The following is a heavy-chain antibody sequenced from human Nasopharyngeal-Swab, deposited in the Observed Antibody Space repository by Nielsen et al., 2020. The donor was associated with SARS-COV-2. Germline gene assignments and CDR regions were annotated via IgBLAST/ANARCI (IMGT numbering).Heavy chain of an antibody. Sequence: GSLRLSCAVYGGSFSGYYWSWIRQPPGKGLEWIGEINHSGSTNYNPSLKSRVTVSVDKSKNQFSLKLSSVTAADTAVYYCARVGPLYSSSWYFDYWGQGTLVTVSS. CDR1: GGSFSGYY. J-gene: IGHJ4*02. CDR3: ARVGPLYSSSWYFDY. V-gene: IGHV4-34*01. CDR2: INHSGST. D-gene: IGHD6-13*01.